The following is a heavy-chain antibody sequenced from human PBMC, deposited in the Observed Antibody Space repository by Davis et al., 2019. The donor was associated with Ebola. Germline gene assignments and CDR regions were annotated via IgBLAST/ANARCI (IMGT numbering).Heavy chain of an antibody. CDR3: ARVVFWSTFYPGDYYYGMDV. CDR1: GGSMSSYY. CDR2: ISYRGST. J-gene: IGHJ6*02. V-gene: IGHV4-59*01. D-gene: IGHD3-3*01. Sequence: MPSETLSLTCSVSGGSMSSYYLSWIRQPPGKRLEWIAYISYRGSTNYNPSLKSRVTISLDTSRNQFSLKLSSVTAADTAVYYCARVVFWSTFYPGDYYYGMDVWGQGTTVIVSS.